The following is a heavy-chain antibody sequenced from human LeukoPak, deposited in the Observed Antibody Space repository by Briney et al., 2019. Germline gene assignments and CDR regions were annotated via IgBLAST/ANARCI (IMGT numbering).Heavy chain of an antibody. D-gene: IGHD3-9*01. CDR3: ARGGALRYFEWFSAY. CDR1: GYNFTNYY. J-gene: IGHJ4*02. Sequence: ASVKVSCKTSGYNFTNYYMHWVRQAPGHGLEWMGIMNPSGDTTTYAEKFQGRVTMTRDTSPSTVYMELSSLRSEDTAVYYCARGGALRYFEWFSAYWGQGTLVTVSS. V-gene: IGHV1-46*01. CDR2: MNPSGDTT.